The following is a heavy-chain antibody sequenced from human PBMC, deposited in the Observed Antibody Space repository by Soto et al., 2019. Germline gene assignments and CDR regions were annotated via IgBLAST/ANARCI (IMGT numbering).Heavy chain of an antibody. Sequence: GGSLRLSCAASGFTCSNCAMSWVRQAPGKGLEWVSGIGGSGIITYYTDSVKGRFTISRDNSGNTLFLHMNSLRADDTAVYYCAKDPNGDYVGAFDSWGQGTLVTVSS. CDR3: AKDPNGDYVGAFDS. D-gene: IGHD4-17*01. CDR2: IGGSGIIT. J-gene: IGHJ4*02. CDR1: GFTCSNCA. V-gene: IGHV3-23*01.